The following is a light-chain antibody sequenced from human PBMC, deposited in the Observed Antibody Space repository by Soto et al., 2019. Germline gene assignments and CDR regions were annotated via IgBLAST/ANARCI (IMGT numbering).Light chain of an antibody. CDR1: QTISTY. CDR2: DAS. Sequence: IQMTQSPSSLAASVGDRITITCRASQTISTYVNWYRQKSGAAPELLLYDASTLQGGVPSRFSGSGSGTNFTLSLNSLQPEDFATYCCQQGYSNPWTFGQGTKVDIK. V-gene: IGKV1-39*01. CDR3: QQGYSNPWT. J-gene: IGKJ1*01.